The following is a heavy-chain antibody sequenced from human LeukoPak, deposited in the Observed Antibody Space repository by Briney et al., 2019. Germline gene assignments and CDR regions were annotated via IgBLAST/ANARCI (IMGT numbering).Heavy chain of an antibody. Sequence: SGTLSLTCAVSGGSISSSNWWSWVRQPPGKGLEWIGEIYHSGSTNYNPSLKSRVTISVDKSKNQFSLKLSSVTAADTAVYYCASNTANYYYYGMDVWGQGTTVTVSS. J-gene: IGHJ6*02. D-gene: IGHD2-21*02. CDR1: GGSISSSNW. V-gene: IGHV4-4*02. CDR2: IYHSGST. CDR3: ASNTANYYYYGMDV.